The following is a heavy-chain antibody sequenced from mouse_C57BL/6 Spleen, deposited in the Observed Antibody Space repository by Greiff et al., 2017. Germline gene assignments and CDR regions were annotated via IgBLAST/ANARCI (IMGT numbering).Heavy chain of an antibody. V-gene: IGHV5-9*01. CDR2: ISGGGGNT. CDR3: ARPIYYDYDDGLFAY. CDR1: GFTFSSYT. D-gene: IGHD2-4*01. J-gene: IGHJ3*01. Sequence: EVKVEESGGGLVKPGGSLKLSCAASGFTFSSYTMSWVRQTPEKRLEWVATISGGGGNTYYPDSVKGRFTISRDNAKNTLYLQMSSLRSEDTALYYCARPIYYDYDDGLFAYWGQGNLVTVSA.